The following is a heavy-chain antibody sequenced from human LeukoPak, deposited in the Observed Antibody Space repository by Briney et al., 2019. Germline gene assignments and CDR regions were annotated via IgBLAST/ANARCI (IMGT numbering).Heavy chain of an antibody. CDR2: IYYSGST. V-gene: IGHV4-59*08. CDR3: ASSDYGGNYFDY. Sequence: ETLSLTCTVSGGSISSYFWSWIRQPPGKGLEWIGYIYYSGSTNYNPSLKSRVTISVDTSKNQFPLKLSSVTAADTAVYYCASSDYGGNYFDYWGQGTLVTVSS. CDR1: GGSISSYF. D-gene: IGHD4-17*01. J-gene: IGHJ4*02.